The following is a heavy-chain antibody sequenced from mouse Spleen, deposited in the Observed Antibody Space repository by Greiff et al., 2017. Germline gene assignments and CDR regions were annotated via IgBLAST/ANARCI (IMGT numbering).Heavy chain of an antibody. Sequence: VQLQQSGPELVKPGASVKISCKASGYAFSSSWMNWVKQRPGKGLEWIGRIYPGDGDTNYNGKFKGKATLTADKSSSTAYMQLSSLTSEDSAVYFCARGIYYDYDVAYWGQGTLVTVSA. CDR1: GYAFSSSW. J-gene: IGHJ3*01. CDR2: IYPGDGDT. V-gene: IGHV1-82*01. D-gene: IGHD2-4*01. CDR3: ARGIYYDYDVAY.